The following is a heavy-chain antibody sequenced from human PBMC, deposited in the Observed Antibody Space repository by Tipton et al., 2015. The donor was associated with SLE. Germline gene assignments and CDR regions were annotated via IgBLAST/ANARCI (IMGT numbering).Heavy chain of an antibody. CDR1: GYTFTDYA. CDR2: ISTYNGDT. V-gene: IGHV1-18*01. CDR3: ACGGCGGTPGSDS. J-gene: IGHJ4*02. D-gene: IGHD2-21*01. Sequence: QSGPEVKKPGATVKVSCKASGYTFTDYAISWMRQARGQGLEWMAWISTYNGDTTYAQKLQGRVTIITDTSTSTASMELSSLRSEGSGVFFGACGGCGGTPGSDSGGQGTL.